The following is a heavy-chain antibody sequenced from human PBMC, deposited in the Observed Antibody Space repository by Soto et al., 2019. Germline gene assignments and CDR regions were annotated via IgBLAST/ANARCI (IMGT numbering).Heavy chain of an antibody. CDR3: VRALGSRFMEWPRFDP. D-gene: IGHD3-3*01. V-gene: IGHV4-38-2*01. CDR1: GDSITSIYH. Sequence: SETLSLTCAVSGDSITSIYHWAWIRQPPGRGLEWVACIYHSGTAYYNPSLSSRVSISVDTSKNQFFLSLKYVTAADTAVYYCVRALGSRFMEWPRFDPWGQGKLVTVSS. CDR2: IYHSGTA. J-gene: IGHJ5*02.